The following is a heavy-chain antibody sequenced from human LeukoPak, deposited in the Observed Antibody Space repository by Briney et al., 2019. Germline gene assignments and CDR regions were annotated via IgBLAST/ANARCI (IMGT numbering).Heavy chain of an antibody. Sequence: SETLSLTCTVSGGSISSYYWSWIRQPPGKGLEWIGYIYYSGSTNYNPSLKSRVTISVDTSKNQFSLKLSSVTAAGTAVYYCARRAAYYDYVWGSYRKYYYYMDVWGKGTTVTVSS. J-gene: IGHJ6*03. V-gene: IGHV4-59*01. CDR2: IYYSGST. CDR1: GGSISSYY. D-gene: IGHD3-16*02. CDR3: ARRAAYYDYVWGSYRKYYYYMDV.